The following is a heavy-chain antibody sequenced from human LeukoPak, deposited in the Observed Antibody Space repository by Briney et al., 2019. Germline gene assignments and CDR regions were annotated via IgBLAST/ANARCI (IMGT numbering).Heavy chain of an antibody. J-gene: IGHJ3*02. CDR2: ISSSGSTI. D-gene: IGHD3-22*01. CDR3: AKSIPYCYDSSAAFDI. V-gene: IGHV3-48*03. Sequence: GGSLRLSCAASGFTFSSYEMNWVRQAPGKGLEWVSYISSSGSTIYYADSVKGRFTISRDNAKNSLYLQMNSLRAEDTAVYYCAKSIPYCYDSSAAFDIWGQGTMVTVSS. CDR1: GFTFSSYE.